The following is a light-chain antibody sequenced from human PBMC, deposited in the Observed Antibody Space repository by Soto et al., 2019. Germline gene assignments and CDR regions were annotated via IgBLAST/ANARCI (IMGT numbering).Light chain of an antibody. CDR3: QQSYSTPGT. J-gene: IGKJ1*01. CDR2: AAS. Sequence: DIQMTQSPSTLSGYVGDRVTITCRASQSISDYLTWYQQTPGKAPKLLIYAASSLQSGVPSRFSGSGSGTDFTLTISSLQPEDFATYYCQQSYSTPGTFGQGTKADIK. V-gene: IGKV1-39*01. CDR1: QSISDY.